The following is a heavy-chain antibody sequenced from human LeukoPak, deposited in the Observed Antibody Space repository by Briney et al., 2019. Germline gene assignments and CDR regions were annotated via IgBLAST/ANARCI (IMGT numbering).Heavy chain of an antibody. V-gene: IGHV4-61*01. J-gene: IGHJ4*02. D-gene: IGHD6-19*01. CDR1: GGSVSSASYY. CDR2: IYASGNT. Sequence: PSETLSLTCTVSGGSVSSASYYWTWIRRPPGKGLEWIGHIYASGNTNYNPSLKSRVTISVDTSKNQFSLKLSSVTAADTAVYYCARDPPVAGTSWGQGTLVTVSS. CDR3: ARDPPVAGTS.